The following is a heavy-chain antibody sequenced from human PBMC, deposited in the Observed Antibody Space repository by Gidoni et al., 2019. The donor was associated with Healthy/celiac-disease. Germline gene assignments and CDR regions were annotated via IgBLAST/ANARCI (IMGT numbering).Heavy chain of an antibody. CDR2: IIPMLGTA. CDR1: GGTFSSYA. J-gene: IGHJ3*02. D-gene: IGHD4-4*01. V-gene: IGHV1-69*01. Sequence: QVQLVQSGAEVKKPGSSVKVSCKASGGTFSSYAISWVRQAPGQGLEWMGGIIPMLGTANYAQKFQGRVTITADESTSTAYMELSSLRSEDTAVYYCAGVGGGGNSYAFDIWGQGTMVTVSS. CDR3: AGVGGGGNSYAFDI.